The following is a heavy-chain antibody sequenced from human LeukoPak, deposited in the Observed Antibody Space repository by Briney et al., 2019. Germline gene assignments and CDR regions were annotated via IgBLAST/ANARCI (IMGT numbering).Heavy chain of an antibody. CDR3: AKYYYTSGSSGGRVFDY. Sequence: GGSLRLSCAASGFTFSSYPMTWVSQAPGKGLEWVSTIGSSAGDTHYADSVKGRFTISRDNSKNSLYLQMNSLRAEDTAVYYCAKYYYTSGSSGGRVFDYWGQGTLVTVSS. CDR2: IGSSAGDT. V-gene: IGHV3-23*01. CDR1: GFTFSSYP. J-gene: IGHJ4*02. D-gene: IGHD3-10*01.